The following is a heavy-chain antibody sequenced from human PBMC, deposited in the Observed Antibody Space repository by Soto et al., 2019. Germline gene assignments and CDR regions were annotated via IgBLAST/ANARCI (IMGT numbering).Heavy chain of an antibody. CDR1: GNSFTTYY. D-gene: IGHD3-22*01. CDR3: AGLYHYDSSGYYDY. CDR2: INPSGGRT. V-gene: IGHV1-46*01. J-gene: IGHJ4*02. Sequence: SVKVSCKASGNSFTTYYMHWVRQAPGQGLEWMGIINPSGGRTTYAQKFQGRVTMTRDTSTSTFHMELSSLTSEDTAVYYCAGLYHYDSSGYYDYWGQGTLVTVSS.